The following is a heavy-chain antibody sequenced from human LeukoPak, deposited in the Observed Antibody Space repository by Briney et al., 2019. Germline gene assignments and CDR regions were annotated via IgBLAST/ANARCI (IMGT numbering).Heavy chain of an antibody. Sequence: SETLSLTCAVHGGAFIRYKGSSVCQPPGKGLEWIGEINHSGSTNYNPSLKSRVTISVDTSKNQFSLKLSSVTAADTAVYYCARRLRVRYYYDSSGYPDLDYWGQGTLVTVSS. CDR2: INHSGST. V-gene: IGHV4-34*01. CDR3: ARRLRVRYYYDSSGYPDLDY. CDR1: GGAFIRYK. J-gene: IGHJ4*02. D-gene: IGHD3-22*01.